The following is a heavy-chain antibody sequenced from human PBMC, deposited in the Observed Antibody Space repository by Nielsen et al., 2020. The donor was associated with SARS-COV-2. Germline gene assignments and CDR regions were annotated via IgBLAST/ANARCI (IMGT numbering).Heavy chain of an antibody. V-gene: IGHV1-69*01. CDR2: IIPISGIV. D-gene: IGHD3-3*01. J-gene: IGHJ6*02. CDR3: AREMAIFGEHYYYYYGMDV. Sequence: WVRQAPGQGLEWMGGIIPISGIVNHAQKFQGRVTITADESTSTAYMELSSLIFDDTAVYYCAREMAIFGEHYYYYYGMDVWGQGTTVTVSS.